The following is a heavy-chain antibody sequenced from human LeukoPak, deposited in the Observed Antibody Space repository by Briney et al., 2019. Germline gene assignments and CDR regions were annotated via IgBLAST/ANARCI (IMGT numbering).Heavy chain of an antibody. D-gene: IGHD2-2*01. V-gene: IGHV3-53*01. CDR3: AMGCSSTSWRGYYYYGMDV. CDR2: IYSGGST. J-gene: IGHJ6*02. CDR1: GFTVSSNY. Sequence: GGSLRLSCAASGFTVSSNYMSWVRQAPGKGLEWVSVIYSGGSTYYADSVKGRFTISRDNSKNTLYLQMNGLRAEDTAAYYCAMGCSSTSWRGYYYYGMDVWGQGTTATVSS.